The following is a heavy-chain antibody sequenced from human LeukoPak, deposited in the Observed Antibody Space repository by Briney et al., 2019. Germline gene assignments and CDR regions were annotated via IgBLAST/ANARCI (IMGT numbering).Heavy chain of an antibody. J-gene: IGHJ6*02. Sequence: SETLSFTCTVSGGSISSHYWSWIRQPPGKGLEWIGYIYYSGTTNYNPSLKSRLMISLDTSKSQVSLKLSSVTAADTAVYYCARHNQVTVTTSSYTYPMDVWGQGTTVSVSS. D-gene: IGHD4-11*01. CDR1: GGSISSHY. V-gene: IGHV4-59*08. CDR2: IYYSGTT. CDR3: ARHNQVTVTTSSYTYPMDV.